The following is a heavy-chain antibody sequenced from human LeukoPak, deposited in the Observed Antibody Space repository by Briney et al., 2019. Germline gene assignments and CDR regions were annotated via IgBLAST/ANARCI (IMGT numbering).Heavy chain of an antibody. CDR3: ASSGIVVVPAAPPPYYYYGMDV. CDR1: GGSISSGDYY. V-gene: IGHV4-30-4*01. D-gene: IGHD2-2*01. CDR2: IYYSGST. Sequence: SETLSLTCTVSGGSISSGDYYWRWIRQPPGKGLEWIVYIYYSGSTYYNPSLKSRVTISIDTSKNQFSLKLSSVTAADTAVYYCASSGIVVVPAAPPPYYYYGMDVWGQGTTVTVSS. J-gene: IGHJ6*02.